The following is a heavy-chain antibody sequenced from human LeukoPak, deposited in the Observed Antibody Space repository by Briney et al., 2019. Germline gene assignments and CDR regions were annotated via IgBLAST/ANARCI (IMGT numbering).Heavy chain of an antibody. CDR1: GGSISSYY. V-gene: IGHV4-59*01. D-gene: IGHD1-1*01. Sequence: PSETLSLTCTVSGGSISSYYWSWIRQPPGKGLEWIGYIYYSGSTNYNPSLKSRVTISVDTSKNQFSLKLSSVTAADTAVYYCASGIEMERIPGYFDLWGRGTLVTVSS. J-gene: IGHJ2*01. CDR3: ASGIEMERIPGYFDL. CDR2: IYYSGST.